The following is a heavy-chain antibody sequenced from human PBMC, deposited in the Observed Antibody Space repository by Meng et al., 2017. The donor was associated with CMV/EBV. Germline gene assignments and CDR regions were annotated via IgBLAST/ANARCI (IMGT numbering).Heavy chain of an antibody. D-gene: IGHD3-22*01. CDR3: AGPQPAYYDSSAPKS. CDR1: GFTLSSYG. V-gene: IGHV3-30*02. CDR2: IRDDGSNT. Sequence: GESLKISCTMSGFTLSSYGMHWVRQAPGKGLEWVAFIRDDGSNTYHADSVKGRFTISRDNSKKTLYLQMNSLRAEDTAVYYCAGPQPAYYDSSAPKSWGQGTLVTVSS. J-gene: IGHJ5*02.